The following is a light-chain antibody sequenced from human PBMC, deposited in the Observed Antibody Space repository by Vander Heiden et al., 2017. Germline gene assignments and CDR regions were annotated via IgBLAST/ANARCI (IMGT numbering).Light chain of an antibody. Sequence: SSKLTQPPSVSVSPGHTARITCSGDRVPKRYVDWYQQKSGQAPVRGIYEDTKRPSGIQERFYAASSGTMANLNITGAQVEDECYDYCYSTETDGMFFGTGTKVTVL. CDR3: YSTETDGMF. CDR2: EDT. CDR1: RVPKRY. J-gene: IGLJ1*01. V-gene: IGLV3-10*01.